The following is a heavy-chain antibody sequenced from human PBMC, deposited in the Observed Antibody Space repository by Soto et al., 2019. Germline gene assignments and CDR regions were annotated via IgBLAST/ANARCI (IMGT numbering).Heavy chain of an antibody. J-gene: IGHJ4*02. CDR3: ARGSSSGWTYYFDY. V-gene: IGHV1-18*01. Sequence: AASVKVSCKASGYTFASFSFSWVRQAPGQGLEWMGRINVYNRYTKYAQNFQGRVTMTTDTSTSTAYMELSRLRSDDTAVYYCARGSSSGWTYYFDYWGQGTLVTVSS. CDR1: GYTFASFS. CDR2: INVYNRYT. D-gene: IGHD6-25*01.